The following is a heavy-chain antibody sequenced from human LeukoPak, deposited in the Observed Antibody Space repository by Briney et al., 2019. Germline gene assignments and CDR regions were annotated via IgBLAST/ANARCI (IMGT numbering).Heavy chain of an antibody. V-gene: IGHV4-59*08. CDR1: GGSISSYY. Sequence: PSETLSLTCTVSGGSISSYYWSWIRQPPGKGLEWIGYIYYSGSTNYNPPLKSRVTISVDTSKNQFSLKLSSVTAADTAVYYCARHWKYYDSSGNFDYWGQGTLVTVSS. CDR3: ARHWKYYDSSGNFDY. J-gene: IGHJ4*02. CDR2: IYYSGST. D-gene: IGHD3-22*01.